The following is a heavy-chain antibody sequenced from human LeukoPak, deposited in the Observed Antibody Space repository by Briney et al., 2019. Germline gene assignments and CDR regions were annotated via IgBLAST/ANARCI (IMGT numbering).Heavy chain of an antibody. J-gene: IGHJ4*02. CDR3: ARAAYSYGPRGFDY. V-gene: IGHV3-21*01. Sequence: PGGSLRLSCAASEFTFSSYCMNWVRQAPGKGLEWVSSISSSSSYIYYADSVKGRLTISRENAKNSLYLQMNSLRAEDTAVYYCARAAYSYGPRGFDYWGQGTLVTVSS. CDR1: EFTFSSYC. CDR2: ISSSSSYI. D-gene: IGHD5-18*01.